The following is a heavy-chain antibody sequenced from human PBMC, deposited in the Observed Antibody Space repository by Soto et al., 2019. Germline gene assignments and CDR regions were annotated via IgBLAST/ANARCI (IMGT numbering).Heavy chain of an antibody. J-gene: IGHJ3*02. CDR3: ARANYPLDAFDI. D-gene: IGHD1-7*01. V-gene: IGHV1-18*01. Sequence: GASVKVSCKASGYTFTSYGISWVRQAPGQGLEWMGWISAYNGNTNYAQKLQGRVTMTTDTSTSTAYMELSSLRSEDTAVYYCARANYPLDAFDIWGQGTMVTVSS. CDR2: ISAYNGNT. CDR1: GYTFTSYG.